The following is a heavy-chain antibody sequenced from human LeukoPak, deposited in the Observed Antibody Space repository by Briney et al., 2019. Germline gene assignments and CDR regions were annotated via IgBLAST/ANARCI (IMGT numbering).Heavy chain of an antibody. CDR2: MYHSGST. V-gene: IGHV4-38-2*02. CDR3: ARERLRDGSLYFDY. Sequence: PSETLSLTCSVSGYSISSGYYWGWIRQPPGKGLEWIGSMYHSGSTYHNPSLKSRVTISVDTSKNQFSLKLSSVTAADTAVYYCARERLRDGSLYFDYWGQGTLVTVSS. J-gene: IGHJ4*02. CDR1: GYSISSGYY. D-gene: IGHD5-24*01.